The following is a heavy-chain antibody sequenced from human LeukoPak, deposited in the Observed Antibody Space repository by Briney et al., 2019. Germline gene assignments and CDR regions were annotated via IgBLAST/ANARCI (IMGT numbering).Heavy chain of an antibody. D-gene: IGHD6-13*01. CDR2: IYTSGST. Sequence: PSETLSLTCTVSGGSISSYYWNWIRQPAGKGLDWIGRIYTSGSTNYNPSLKSRVTMSVDTSKNQFSLKLNSVTAADTAVYYCARGIIGAAAALGLWGQGTLVTVSS. CDR3: ARGIIGAAAALGL. CDR1: GGSISSYY. J-gene: IGHJ4*02. V-gene: IGHV4-4*07.